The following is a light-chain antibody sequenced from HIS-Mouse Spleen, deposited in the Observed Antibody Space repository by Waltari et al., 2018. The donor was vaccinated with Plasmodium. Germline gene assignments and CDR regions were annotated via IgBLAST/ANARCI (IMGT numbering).Light chain of an antibody. Sequence: DIQMTQSPSSLSASVGDRVTITCRASQSISSYLNWYQQKPGKAPKLLIYAASSLQSGVPSRFSSSGSGTDFTLTISSLQPEDFATYYCQQSYSTPPTLGGGTKVEIK. CDR3: QQSYSTPPT. CDR2: AAS. J-gene: IGKJ4*01. V-gene: IGKV1-39*01. CDR1: QSISSY.